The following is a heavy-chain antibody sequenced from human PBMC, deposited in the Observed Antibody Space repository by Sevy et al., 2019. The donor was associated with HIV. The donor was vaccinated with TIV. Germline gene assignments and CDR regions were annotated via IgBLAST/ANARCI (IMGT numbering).Heavy chain of an antibody. CDR3: ARVATRRPYYGMDV. V-gene: IGHV4-59*01. CDR2: IYYSGST. D-gene: IGHD1-26*01. CDR1: GDSISSYS. J-gene: IGHJ6*02. Sequence: SETLSLTCTVSGDSISSYSWSWIRQPPGKGLEWFGYIYYSGSTNYNPSLKSRVTISVDTSKNQFSLKLRSVTAADTAVYYCARVATRRPYYGMDVWGQGTTVTVSS.